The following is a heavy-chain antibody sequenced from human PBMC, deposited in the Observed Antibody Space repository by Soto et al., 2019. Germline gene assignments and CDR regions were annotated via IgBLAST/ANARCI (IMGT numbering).Heavy chain of an antibody. J-gene: IGHJ4*02. CDR3: AKGSELLVTRDFDY. CDR1: GFTFSGYG. Sequence: QVQLVESGGGVVQPGTSLRLSCAASGFTFSGYGVHWVRQAPGKGLEWVATISYDETATYYSDSLKGRFTIARDNAKNTLFLQMNSLRAEETAMYYCAKGSELLVTRDFDYWGQGTLVTFSS. D-gene: IGHD6-19*01. V-gene: IGHV3-30*18. CDR2: ISYDETAT.